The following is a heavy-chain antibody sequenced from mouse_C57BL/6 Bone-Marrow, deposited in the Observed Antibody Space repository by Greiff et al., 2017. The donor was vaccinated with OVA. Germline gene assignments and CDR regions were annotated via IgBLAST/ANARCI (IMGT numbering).Heavy chain of an antibody. D-gene: IGHD3-2*02. CDR3: ARGSSGYGFAY. J-gene: IGHJ3*01. Sequence: EVQLVESGGGLVKPGGSLKLSCAASGFTFSSYAMSWVRQTPEKRLEWVATISDGGSYTYYPDNVKGRFTISRDNAKNNLYLQMSHLKSEDTAMYYCARGSSGYGFAYWGQGTLVTVSA. CDR2: ISDGGSYT. V-gene: IGHV5-4*01. CDR1: GFTFSSYA.